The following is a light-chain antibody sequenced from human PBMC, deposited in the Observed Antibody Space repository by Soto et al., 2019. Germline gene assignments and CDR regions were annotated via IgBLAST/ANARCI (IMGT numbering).Light chain of an antibody. Sequence: EIVMTQSPVTLSVSPGERATLSCRASQSVSGDLAWYQWKPVQAPRLLIYGASTRATGVPARFSGSGSGTEFTLTISSLQSEDFAVYYCQQYNYWYTFGQGTKLEIK. CDR3: QQYNYWYT. V-gene: IGKV3-15*01. J-gene: IGKJ2*01. CDR1: QSVSGD. CDR2: GAS.